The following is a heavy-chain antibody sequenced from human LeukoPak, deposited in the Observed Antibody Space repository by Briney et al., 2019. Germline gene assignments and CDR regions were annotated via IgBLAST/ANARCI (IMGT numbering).Heavy chain of an antibody. D-gene: IGHD4-23*01. V-gene: IGHV3-74*01. J-gene: IGHJ6*02. CDR1: GFTFSAFW. CDR3: ARDGGYGGSLDV. Sequence: GGSLRLSCAASGFTFSAFWMHWVRQAPGKGLVWVSRIKGDGRSTTYADSVKGRFTISRDNAKNTLYLQMNSLRAEDTAVYYCARDGGYGGSLDVWGQGTTVTVSS. CDR2: IKGDGRST.